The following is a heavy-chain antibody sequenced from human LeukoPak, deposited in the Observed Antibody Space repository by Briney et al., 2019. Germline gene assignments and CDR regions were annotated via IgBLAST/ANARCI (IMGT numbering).Heavy chain of an antibody. D-gene: IGHD6-6*01. CDR1: GGSISSNSYS. V-gene: IGHV4-39*07. Sequence: SETLSFTCSVSGGSISSNSYSWGWIRQPPGKGLEWIGSIYYSGSTYYNPSLKSRVTISVDTSKNQFSLKLSSVTAADTAVYYCARDWDSSSDYWGQGTLVTVSS. CDR2: IYYSGST. CDR3: ARDWDSSSDY. J-gene: IGHJ4*02.